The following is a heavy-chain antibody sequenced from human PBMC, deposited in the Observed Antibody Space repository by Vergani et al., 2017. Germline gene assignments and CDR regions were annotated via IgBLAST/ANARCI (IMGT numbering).Heavy chain of an antibody. CDR3: ARGLSGVVPPSYYMDV. CDR1: GYTFTGYY. CDR2: INPNSGGT. J-gene: IGHJ6*03. D-gene: IGHD3-3*01. Sequence: QVQLVQSGAEVKKPGASVKVSCKASGYTFTGYYMHWVRPAPGQGLEWMGWINPNSGGTNYAQTFQGRVTMTRDTSISTAYMELSRLRSDDTAVYYCARGLSGVVPPSYYMDVWGKGP. V-gene: IGHV1-2*02.